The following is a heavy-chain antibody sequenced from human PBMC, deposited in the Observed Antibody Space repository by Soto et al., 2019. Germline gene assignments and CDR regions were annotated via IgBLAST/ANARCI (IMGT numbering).Heavy chain of an antibody. CDR3: ARGGGYCTPTSCAIDS. D-gene: IGHD2-8*01. Sequence: GGSLRLSCVASRFSFSSYEMSWVRQAAGKGLEWVSRVSLTGDRTNYAGSVKGRFTVSRDNFKNTLYLEMDSLRPEDTAIYYCARGGGYCTPTSCAIDSWGRGTPVTVSS. J-gene: IGHJ4*02. V-gene: IGHV3-23*01. CDR2: VSLTGDRT. CDR1: RFSFSSYE.